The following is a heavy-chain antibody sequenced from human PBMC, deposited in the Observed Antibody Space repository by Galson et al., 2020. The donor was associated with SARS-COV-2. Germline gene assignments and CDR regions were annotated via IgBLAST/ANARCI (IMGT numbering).Heavy chain of an antibody. Sequence: GESLKISCAAYGFTLSNSAMSWVRQAPGRGLEWDSGISGRGGSTHYADPPKGRFTISRDNTKNTLYLQMNSLRAEDTAVYYCSKHPAYYYDSSLYYCFGDLGQGTLVTVSS. CDR2: ISGRGGST. V-gene: IGHV3-23*01. CDR3: SKHPAYYYDSSLYYCFGD. CDR1: GFTLSNSA. J-gene: IGHJ4*02. D-gene: IGHD3-22*01.